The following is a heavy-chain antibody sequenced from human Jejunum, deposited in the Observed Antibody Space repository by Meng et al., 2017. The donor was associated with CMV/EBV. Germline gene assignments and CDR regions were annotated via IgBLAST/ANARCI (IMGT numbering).Heavy chain of an antibody. D-gene: IGHD3-10*01. CDR2: IYPGDSDT. V-gene: IGHV5-51*01. CDR1: GYSFNTYG. CDR3: ARGVVSAGSTFDI. Sequence: GSGYSFNTYGIGWVRQMPGKGLEWMGIIYPGDSDTRYSPSFQGQVTISADKSISTAYLQWSSLKASDTAMYYCARGVVSAGSTFDIWGQGTMVTVSS. J-gene: IGHJ3*02.